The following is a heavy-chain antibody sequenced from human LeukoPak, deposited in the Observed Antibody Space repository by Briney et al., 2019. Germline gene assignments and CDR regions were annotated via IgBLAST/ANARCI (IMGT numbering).Heavy chain of an antibody. CDR3: AKDPNYYDSSGYYH. V-gene: IGHV3-23*01. J-gene: IGHJ5*02. D-gene: IGHD3-22*01. CDR1: GFTFSSYA. Sequence: PGASLRLSCAASGFTFSSYAMSWVCQGPGKGLGWVSAISGSGGSTYYADSVKGRFTISRDNSKNTLYLQMNSLRAEDTAVYYCAKDPNYYDSSGYYHWGQGTLVTVSS. CDR2: ISGSGGST.